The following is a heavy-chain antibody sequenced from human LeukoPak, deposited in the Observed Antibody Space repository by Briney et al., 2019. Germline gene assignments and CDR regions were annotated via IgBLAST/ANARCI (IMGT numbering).Heavy chain of an antibody. CDR1: GFTFDDYA. J-gene: IGHJ4*02. CDR3: AKALTGELYFDY. D-gene: IGHD1-26*01. CDR2: ISWNSGSI. V-gene: IGHV3-9*01. Sequence: PGGSLRLSCAASGFTFDDYAMHWVRQAPGKGLEWVSGISWNSGSIGYADSVKGRFTISRDNAENSLYLQMNSLRAEDTALYYCAKALTGELYFDYWGQGTLVTVSS.